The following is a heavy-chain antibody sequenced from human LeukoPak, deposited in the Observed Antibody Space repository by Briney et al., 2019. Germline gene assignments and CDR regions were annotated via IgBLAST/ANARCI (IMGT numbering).Heavy chain of an antibody. J-gene: IGHJ4*02. CDR2: ISYGGSNK. V-gene: IGHV3-30-3*01. CDR1: GFTFSSYA. D-gene: IGHD3-22*01. Sequence: GRSLRLSCAASGFTFSSYAMHWVRQAPGKGLEWVAVISYGGSNKYYADSVKGRFTISRDNSKNTLYLQMNSLRAEDTAVYYCARNWGSVYYDSSGILDYWGQGTLVTVSS. CDR3: ARNWGSVYYDSSGILDY.